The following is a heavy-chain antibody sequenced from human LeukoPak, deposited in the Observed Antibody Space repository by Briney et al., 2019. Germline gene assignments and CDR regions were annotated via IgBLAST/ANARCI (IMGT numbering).Heavy chain of an antibody. J-gene: IGHJ4*02. CDR1: GFTFSSYA. CDR3: AKSRVVVVAATDY. V-gene: IGHV3-23*01. D-gene: IGHD2-15*01. Sequence: GGSLRLSCAASGFTFSSYAMSRVRQAPGKGLEWVSAISGSGGSTYYADSVKGRFTISRDNSKNTLYLQMNSLRAEDTAVYYCAKSRVVVVAATDYWGQGTLVTVSS. CDR2: ISGSGGST.